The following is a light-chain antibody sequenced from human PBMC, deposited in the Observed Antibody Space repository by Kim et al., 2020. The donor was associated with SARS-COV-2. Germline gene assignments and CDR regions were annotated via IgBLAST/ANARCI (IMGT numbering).Light chain of an antibody. CDR1: SGSIASNY. Sequence: VTISCPRSSGSIASNYVQWYQQRPGSAPTTVIYEDNQRPSGVPDRFSGSIDSSSNSASLTISGLKTEDEADYYCQSYDSSNPWVFGGGTQLTVL. J-gene: IGLJ3*02. V-gene: IGLV6-57*03. CDR3: QSYDSSNPWV. CDR2: EDN.